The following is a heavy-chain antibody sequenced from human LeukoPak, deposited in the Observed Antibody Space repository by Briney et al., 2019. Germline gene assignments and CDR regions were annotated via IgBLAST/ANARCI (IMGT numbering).Heavy chain of an antibody. CDR2: IYYSGST. J-gene: IGHJ4*02. Sequence: PSETLSLTCTVSGGSISSYYWSWIRQPPGKGLEWIGYIYYSGSTNYNPSLKSRVTISVDTSKNQFSLKLSSVTAADTAVYYRARIRGYSGYYWGQGTLVTVSS. CDR3: ARIRGYSGYY. D-gene: IGHD5-12*01. V-gene: IGHV4-59*01. CDR1: GGSISSYY.